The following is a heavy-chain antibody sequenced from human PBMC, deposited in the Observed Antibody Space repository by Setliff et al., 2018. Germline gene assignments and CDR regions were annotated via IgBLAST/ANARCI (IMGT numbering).Heavy chain of an antibody. D-gene: IGHD6-13*01. Sequence: SETLSLTCTVSGGSISSGGYYWSWIRQPPGKGLEWIGSIYYSGSTYYNPSLKSRVTMSVDTSKNQFSLKLSSVTAADTAVYYCAREVTGSSSWYSMAAWFDPWGQGTLVTVSS. CDR2: IYYSGST. CDR1: GGSISSGGYY. V-gene: IGHV4-39*07. J-gene: IGHJ5*02. CDR3: AREVTGSSSWYSMAAWFDP.